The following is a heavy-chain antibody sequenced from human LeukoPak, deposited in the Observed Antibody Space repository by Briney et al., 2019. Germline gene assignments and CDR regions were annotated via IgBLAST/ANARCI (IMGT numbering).Heavy chain of an antibody. D-gene: IGHD6-19*01. CDR1: GFTFSSYA. V-gene: IGHV3-30-3*01. Sequence: GGSLRLSCAASGFTFSSYAMHWVRQAPGKGLEWVAVISYDGSNKYYADSVKGRFTISRDNSKNTPYLQMNSLRAEDTAVYYCARTPTRYSSGKFDYWGQGTLVTVSS. CDR3: ARTPTRYSSGKFDY. CDR2: ISYDGSNK. J-gene: IGHJ4*02.